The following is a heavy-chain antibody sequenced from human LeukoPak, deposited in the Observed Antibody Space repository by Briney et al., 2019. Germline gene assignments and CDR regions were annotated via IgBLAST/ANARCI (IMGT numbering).Heavy chain of an antibody. CDR2: INHSGST. CDR3: VVSSLEWLFQRKYQFDY. Sequence: PSETLSLTCAVYGGSFSGYYWSWIRQPPGKGLEWIGEINHSGSTNYNPSLKSRVTISVDTSKNQFSLKLSSVTAADTAVYYCVVSSLEWLFQRKYQFDYWGQGTLVTVSS. CDR1: GGSFSGYY. J-gene: IGHJ4*02. D-gene: IGHD3-3*01. V-gene: IGHV4-34*01.